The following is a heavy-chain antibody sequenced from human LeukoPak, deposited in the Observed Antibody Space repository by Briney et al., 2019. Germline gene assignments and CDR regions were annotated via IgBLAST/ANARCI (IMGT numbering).Heavy chain of an antibody. J-gene: IGHJ4*02. CDR2: VYYTGST. V-gene: IGHV4-59*02. Sequence: KPSETLSLTCTVSGGSVSGHYWSWIRQPPGKGLEWIGYVYYTGSTNYNPSLKSRVTISVDMSKNQFSLRLSSVTAADTAVYFCARLSGGPWRWGQGTLGTVSS. CDR3: ARLSGGPWR. CDR1: GGSVSGHY. D-gene: IGHD7-27*01.